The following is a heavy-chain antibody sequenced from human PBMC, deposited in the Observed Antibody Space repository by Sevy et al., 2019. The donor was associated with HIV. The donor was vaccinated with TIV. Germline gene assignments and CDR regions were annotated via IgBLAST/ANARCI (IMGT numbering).Heavy chain of an antibody. J-gene: IGHJ3*02. Sequence: GGSLRLSCAASGFTFSSYSMNWVRQAPGKGLEWVSSISSSSSYIYYADSVKGRFTISRDNAKNSLYLQMNSLRAEDRAVYYCGGGGVGATRDAFDIWGQGTMVTVSS. CDR1: GFTFSSYS. CDR2: ISSSSSYI. V-gene: IGHV3-21*01. CDR3: GGGGVGATRDAFDI. D-gene: IGHD1-26*01.